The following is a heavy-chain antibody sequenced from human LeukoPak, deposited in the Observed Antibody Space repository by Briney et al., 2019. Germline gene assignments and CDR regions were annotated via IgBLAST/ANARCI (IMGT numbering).Heavy chain of an antibody. Sequence: KTSETLSLTCTVSGGSISSGAYYWSWIRQPPGKGLEWIGYICHSGSTYYNPSLKSRVTISVDTSKNQFSLKLSSVTAADTAVYYCARHGLGATSYWYFDLWGRGTLVTVSS. CDR3: ARHGLGATSYWYFDL. V-gene: IGHV4-30-2*01. CDR1: GGSISSGAYY. CDR2: ICHSGST. J-gene: IGHJ2*01. D-gene: IGHD1-26*01.